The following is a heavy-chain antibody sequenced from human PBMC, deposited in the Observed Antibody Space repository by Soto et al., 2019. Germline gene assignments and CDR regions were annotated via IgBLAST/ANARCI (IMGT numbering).Heavy chain of an antibody. CDR2: INHSGST. Sequence: SETLSLTCAVYCGSFIGYYWSWIRQPPGEGLEWIGEINHSGSTNYNPSLKSRVTISVDTSKNQFSLKLSSVTAADTAVYYCARSLRGYYPPLNYYGMDVWGQGTTVTVS. D-gene: IGHD3-3*01. CDR1: CGSFIGYY. J-gene: IGHJ6*02. CDR3: ARSLRGYYPPLNYYGMDV. V-gene: IGHV4-34*01.